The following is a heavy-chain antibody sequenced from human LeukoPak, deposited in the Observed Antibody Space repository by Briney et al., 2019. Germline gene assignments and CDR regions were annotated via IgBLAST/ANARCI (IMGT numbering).Heavy chain of an antibody. CDR3: ARRSPHTDWSFLDY. CDR2: IYHTGSP. Sequence: PSKTLSLTCTVSGFSISSTFYWDWIRQSPGKGLEWIGGIYHTGSPAYNPSLKNRVTISVDPSKNQFSLKLTSVTVADTAVYFCARRSPHTDWSFLDYWGQGTLVTVSS. D-gene: IGHD3-9*01. CDR1: GFSISSTFY. V-gene: IGHV4-38-2*02. J-gene: IGHJ4*02.